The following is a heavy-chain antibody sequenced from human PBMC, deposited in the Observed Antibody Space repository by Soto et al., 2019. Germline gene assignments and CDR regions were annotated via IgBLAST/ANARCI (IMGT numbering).Heavy chain of an antibody. CDR2: INHSGST. D-gene: IGHD3-22*01. CDR1: GGSFSGYY. Sequence: SETLSLTCAVYGGSFSGYYWSWIRQPPGKGLEWIGEINHSGSTNYNPSLKSRVTISVDTSKNQFSLKLSSVTAADTAVYYCARADYYDSSPYYFSGWFDPWGQGTLVTVSS. CDR3: ARADYYDSSPYYFSGWFDP. V-gene: IGHV4-34*01. J-gene: IGHJ5*02.